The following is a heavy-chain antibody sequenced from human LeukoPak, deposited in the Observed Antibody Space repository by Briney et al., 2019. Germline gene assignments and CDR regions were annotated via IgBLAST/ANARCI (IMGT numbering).Heavy chain of an antibody. D-gene: IGHD4-17*01. J-gene: IGHJ4*02. CDR3: TKGAYGYLDY. CDR1: GFTFGDYA. V-gene: IGHV3-49*03. Sequence: GGSLRLSCTSSGFTFGDYAMSWFRQAPGKGLEWIGFIRSKAYRGATEYAASVKGRFAISRDDSKSIAYLQMNSLKTEDTAVYYCTKGAYGYLDYWGQGTLVTVSS. CDR2: IRSKAYRGAT.